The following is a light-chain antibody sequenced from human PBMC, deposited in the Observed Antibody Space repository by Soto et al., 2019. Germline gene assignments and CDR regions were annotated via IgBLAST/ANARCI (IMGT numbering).Light chain of an antibody. CDR1: QSVSSY. CDR2: DAS. CDR3: QQYGSSFPIT. Sequence: EIVLTQSPATLSLSPGERATLSCRASQSVSSYLAWYQQKPGQAPRLLIYDASNRATGIPARFSGSGSGTDFTLTISRLEPEDFAVFYCQQYGSSFPITFGQGTRLEIK. J-gene: IGKJ5*01. V-gene: IGKV3-11*01.